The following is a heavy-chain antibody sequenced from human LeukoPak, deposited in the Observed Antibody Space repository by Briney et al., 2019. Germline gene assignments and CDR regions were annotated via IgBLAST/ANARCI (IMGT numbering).Heavy chain of an antibody. J-gene: IGHJ5*02. CDR3: VSEEIGFDP. CDR1: GYSISSGYY. CDR2: IYSGGST. V-gene: IGHV3-53*01. Sequence: PSETLSRTGTVSGYSISSGYYWGWIRQPPGKGLEWVSVIYSGGSTYYAESVKGRFTISRDNSKNTLYLQINSLRVEDTALYSCVSEEIGFDPWGQGTLVTVSS.